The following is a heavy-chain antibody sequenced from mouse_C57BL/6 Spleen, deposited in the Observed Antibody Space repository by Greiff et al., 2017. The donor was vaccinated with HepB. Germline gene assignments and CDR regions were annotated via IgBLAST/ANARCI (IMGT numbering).Heavy chain of an antibody. CDR1: GYSITSGYY. J-gene: IGHJ3*01. V-gene: IGHV3-6*01. Sequence: EVKLVESGPGLVKPSQSLSLTCSVTGYSITSGYYWNWIRQFPGNKLEWMGYISYDGSNNYNPSLKNRISITRDTSKNQFFLKLNSVTTEDTATYYCARGGDYQFAYWGQGTLVTVSA. CDR2: ISYDGSN. CDR3: ARGGDYQFAY. D-gene: IGHD2-4*01.